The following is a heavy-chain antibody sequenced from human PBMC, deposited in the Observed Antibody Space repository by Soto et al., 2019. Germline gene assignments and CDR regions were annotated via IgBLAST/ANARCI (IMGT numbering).Heavy chain of an antibody. V-gene: IGHV3-23*01. Sequence: GGSLRLSCAASGFTFSSYAMSWVRQAPGKGLEWVSAISGSGGSTYYADSVKGRFTISRDNSKNTLYLQMNSLRAEDTAVYYCASARGLYYDFWSGYYTGMFSDYWGQGTLVTAPQ. D-gene: IGHD3-3*01. CDR2: ISGSGGST. CDR3: ASARGLYYDFWSGYYTGMFSDY. CDR1: GFTFSSYA. J-gene: IGHJ4*02.